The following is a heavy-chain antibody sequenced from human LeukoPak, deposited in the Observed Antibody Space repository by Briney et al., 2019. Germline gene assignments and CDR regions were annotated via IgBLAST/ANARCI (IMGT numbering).Heavy chain of an antibody. V-gene: IGHV1-24*01. CDR3: ATRITLVGGFDY. J-gene: IGHJ4*02. D-gene: IGHD3-10*01. CDR2: FDPEDGET. Sequence: EATVKVSCKVSGYTLTELSMHWVRQAPGEGLEWMGGFDPEDGETVYAQTFQGRVTMTEDTSTDTAYMELSSLRSEDTAVYYCATRITLVGGFDYWGQGTLVTVSS. CDR1: GYTLTELS.